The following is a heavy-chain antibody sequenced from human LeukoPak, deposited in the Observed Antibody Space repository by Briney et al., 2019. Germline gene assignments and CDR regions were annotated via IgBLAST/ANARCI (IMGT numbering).Heavy chain of an antibody. D-gene: IGHD1-26*01. CDR2: IYYSGST. J-gene: IGHJ3*02. V-gene: IGHV4-30-4*08. CDR3: ASQRRWWELLSAFDI. Sequence: SQTLSLTCTVSGGSISSGDYYWSWIRQPPGKGLEWIGYIYYSGSTYYNPSLKSRVIISVDTSKNQFSLKLSSVTAADTAVYYCASQRRWWELLSAFDIWGQGTMVTVSS. CDR1: GGSISSGDYY.